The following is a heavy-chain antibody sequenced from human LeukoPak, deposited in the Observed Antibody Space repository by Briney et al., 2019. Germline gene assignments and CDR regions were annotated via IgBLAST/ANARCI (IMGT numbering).Heavy chain of an antibody. CDR3: ARGGYYYSSGNDY. CDR2: IYYSGST. J-gene: IGHJ4*02. D-gene: IGHD3-10*01. V-gene: IGHV4-59*08. Sequence: SETLSLTCAVYGGSFSGYYWSWIRQPPGKGLEWIGYIYYSGSTNYNPALKSRVTISVDTSKNQFSLKLNSVTAADTAVYYCARGGYYYSSGNDYWGQGTLVTVSS. CDR1: GGSFSGYY.